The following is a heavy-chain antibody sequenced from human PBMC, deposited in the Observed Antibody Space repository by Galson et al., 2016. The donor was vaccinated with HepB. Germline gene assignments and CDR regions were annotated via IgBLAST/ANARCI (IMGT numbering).Heavy chain of an antibody. J-gene: IGHJ6*03. CDR3: ARGTVTPFHYYYYYMDV. CDR2: INPSGGGT. CDR1: GYTFTSYY. V-gene: IGHV1-46*01. Sequence: SVKVSCKASGYTFTSYYMHWVRQAPGQGLEWMGKINPSGGGTRYAQKFQGRVTMTRDTSTSTVYMELSSLRSEDTAVYYCARGTVTPFHYYYYYMDVWGKGTTVTVSS. D-gene: IGHD4-17*01.